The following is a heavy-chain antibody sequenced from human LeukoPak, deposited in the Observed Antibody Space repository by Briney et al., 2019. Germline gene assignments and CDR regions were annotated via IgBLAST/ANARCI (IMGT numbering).Heavy chain of an antibody. Sequence: GGSLRLSCAASGFTFSSYSMNWVRQAPGKGLEWVSSISSSSSYIYYADSVKGRFTISRDNAKNSLYLQMNSLRAEDTAVYYCAREPSSSSWDRTGRDGGPRYYYYYMDVWGKGTTVTVSS. CDR1: GFTFSSYS. CDR3: AREPSSSSWDRTGRDGGPRYYYYYMDV. J-gene: IGHJ6*03. D-gene: IGHD6-13*01. V-gene: IGHV3-21*01. CDR2: ISSSSSYI.